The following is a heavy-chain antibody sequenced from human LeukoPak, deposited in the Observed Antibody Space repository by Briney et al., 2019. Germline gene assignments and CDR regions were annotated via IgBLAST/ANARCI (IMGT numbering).Heavy chain of an antibody. D-gene: IGHD1-26*01. V-gene: IGHV4-4*07. CDR3: ARLRPVGGSFPDSFDI. CDR2: IYTSGST. CDR1: GGSISNYY. Sequence: SETLSLTCTVSGGSISNYYWSWIRQPAGKGLEWIGRIYTSGSTNYNPSLKSRLTMSVDTSKNQFSLKLSSVTAADTAVYYCARLRPVGGSFPDSFDIWGQGTMVTVSS. J-gene: IGHJ3*02.